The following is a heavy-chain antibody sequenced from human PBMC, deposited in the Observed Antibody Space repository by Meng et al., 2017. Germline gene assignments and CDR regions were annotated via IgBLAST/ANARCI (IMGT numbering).Heavy chain of an antibody. J-gene: IGHJ4*02. CDR1: GYNFADYL. V-gene: IGHV1-2*06. Sequence: GQPGRYGAEVKKPGAPLEASFQPSGYNFADYLNRWCRRAPGQGLGWMGRINPKSGDTHYAQKFQARVTMTGNTSISTAYMELSGLRSDDTAMYYCARDEDISAAGKLFGDYWGQGTLVTVSS. CDR2: INPKSGDT. D-gene: IGHD6-25*01. CDR3: ARDEDISAAGKLFGDY.